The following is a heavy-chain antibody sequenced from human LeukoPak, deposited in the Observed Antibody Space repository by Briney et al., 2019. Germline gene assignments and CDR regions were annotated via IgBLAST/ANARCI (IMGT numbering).Heavy chain of an antibody. CDR1: GGSFSGYY. CDR2: INHSGST. Sequence: SETLSLTCAVYGGSFSGYYWSWIRQPPGKGLEWIGEINHSGSTNYNPSLKSRVTISVDTSKNQFSLKLSSVTAADTAVYYCARRTIAVAGFDAFDIWGQGTMVTVSS. V-gene: IGHV4-34*01. J-gene: IGHJ3*02. D-gene: IGHD6-19*01. CDR3: ARRTIAVAGFDAFDI.